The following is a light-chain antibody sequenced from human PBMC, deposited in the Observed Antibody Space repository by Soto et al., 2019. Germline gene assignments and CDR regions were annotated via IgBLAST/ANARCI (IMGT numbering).Light chain of an antibody. J-gene: IGKJ1*01. Sequence: DIQITHSPSTLSGSVVDRVTITCLASQTISSWLAWYQQKPGKAPKLLIYKASHLENWVPSRFSGSGSGTEFTLTISSLQPGDFATYYCQHYNTYPWKFGQGTKV. CDR2: KAS. CDR1: QTISSW. CDR3: QHYNTYPWK. V-gene: IGKV1-5*03.